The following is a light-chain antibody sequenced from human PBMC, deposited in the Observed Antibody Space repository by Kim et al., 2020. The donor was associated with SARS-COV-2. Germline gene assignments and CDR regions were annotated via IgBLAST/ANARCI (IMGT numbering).Light chain of an antibody. Sequence: KTVTISCTGSSGSIGSNYVQWYQQRPGSAPITLIYEDEQRPSGVPDRFSGSIDRSSNSASLTISGLKTEDEADYYCQSYDADSRWVFGGGTQLTVL. CDR1: SGSIGSNY. CDR3: QSYDADSRWV. CDR2: EDE. J-gene: IGLJ3*02. V-gene: IGLV6-57*02.